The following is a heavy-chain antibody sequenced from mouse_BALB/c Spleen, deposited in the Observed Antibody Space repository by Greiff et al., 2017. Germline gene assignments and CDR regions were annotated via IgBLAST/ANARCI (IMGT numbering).Heavy chain of an antibody. D-gene: IGHD4-1*01. CDR2: INPSGGYT. Sequence: VQLQQSAAELARPGASVKMSCKASGFTFTSYTMHWVKQRPGQGLEWIGYINPSGGYTEYTQKFKDMTTLTAEKSSSTAYMQLSILTSEGSAVYYCARSPSNWDYARDDWGQGTSVTVSS. CDR3: ARSPSNWDYARDD. V-gene: IGHV1-4*02. J-gene: IGHJ4*01. CDR1: GFTFTSYT.